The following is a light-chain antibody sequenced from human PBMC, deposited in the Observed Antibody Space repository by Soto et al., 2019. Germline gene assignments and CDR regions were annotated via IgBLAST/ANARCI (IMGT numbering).Light chain of an antibody. CDR3: QQYGTSPRT. Sequence: EIVLTQSPGTLSLSPGEGATLSCRASQTISNNYLAWYQHKPGQAPRLLIYAASTRATGIPDRFSGSGSGADFTLNVNRLEPDDFAVYYCQQYGTSPRTFGQGTKVEI. V-gene: IGKV3-20*01. CDR1: QTISNNY. J-gene: IGKJ1*01. CDR2: AAS.